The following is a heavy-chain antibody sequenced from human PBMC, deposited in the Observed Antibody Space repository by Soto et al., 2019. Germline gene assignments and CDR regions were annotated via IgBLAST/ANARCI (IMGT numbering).Heavy chain of an antibody. J-gene: IGHJ4*02. CDR2: INPSGGKT. CDR1: GYTFTRYH. D-gene: IGHD3-3*01. CDR3: AVWNTVGNDNFWSAPFDF. Sequence: QVQLVQSGAEVKKPGASVKVSCKASGYTFTRYHMHWVRQAPGQGFEWMGIINPSGGKTTYAQKFQGGGSMCGDTTKNTVYMELRSLRTEETAVYYCAVWNTVGNDNFWSAPFDFWGQGTLVTVSS. V-gene: IGHV1-46*03.